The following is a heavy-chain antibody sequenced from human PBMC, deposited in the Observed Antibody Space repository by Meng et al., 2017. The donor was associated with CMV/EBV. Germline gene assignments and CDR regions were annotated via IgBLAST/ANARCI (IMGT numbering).Heavy chain of an antibody. CDR1: GFTFSSYG. CDR2: IRYDGSNK. J-gene: IGHJ4*02. D-gene: IGHD2-21*01. Sequence: GESLKISCAASGFTFSSYGMHWVRQAPGKGLEWVASIRYDGSNKYYADSVKGRFTISRDNSKNTLYLQMNSLRAEDTAVYYCAKDRRHRISGRGYYFDYWGQGTLVTVSS. CDR3: AKDRRHRISGRGYYFDY. V-gene: IGHV3-30*02.